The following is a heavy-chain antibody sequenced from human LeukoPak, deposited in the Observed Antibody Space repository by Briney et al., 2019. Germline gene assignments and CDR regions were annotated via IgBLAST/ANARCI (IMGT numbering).Heavy chain of an antibody. CDR1: GGSFSGYY. CDR2: INHSGST. CDR3: ASRSGSYYNDY. Sequence: SETLSLTCAVYGGSFSGYYWSWIRQPPGKGLEWIGEINHSGSTNYNPSPKSRVTISVDTSKNQFSLKLSSVTAADTAVYYCASRSGSYYNDYWGQGTLVTVSS. J-gene: IGHJ4*02. D-gene: IGHD3-10*01. V-gene: IGHV4-34*01.